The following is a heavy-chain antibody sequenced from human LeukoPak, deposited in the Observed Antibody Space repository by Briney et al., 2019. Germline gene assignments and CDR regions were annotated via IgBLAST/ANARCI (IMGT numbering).Heavy chain of an antibody. Sequence: GGSLRLSCAASGFTFSSYNMNWVRQAPGKGLEWVSSITSSSSYTFYADSVKGRFTISRDNSKNTLYLQMNSLRAEDTAVYYCARGGPAAGRFDYWGRGTLVTVSS. CDR3: ARGGPAAGRFDY. V-gene: IGHV3-21*01. D-gene: IGHD6-13*01. J-gene: IGHJ4*02. CDR1: GFTFSSYN. CDR2: ITSSSSYT.